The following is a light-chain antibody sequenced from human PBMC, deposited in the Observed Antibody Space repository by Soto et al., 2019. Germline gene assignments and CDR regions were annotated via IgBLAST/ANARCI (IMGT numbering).Light chain of an antibody. CDR1: SSDVGIYNY. Sequence: QSVLTQPRSVSGSPGQSVTISCTGTSSDVGIYNYVSWYQQHPGKAPKVMIHDVSERPSGVPDRFSGSKSGNTASLTISGLQAEDEADYYCCSYAGSPRYVFGTGTKLTVL. CDR2: DVS. CDR3: CSYAGSPRYV. V-gene: IGLV2-11*01. J-gene: IGLJ1*01.